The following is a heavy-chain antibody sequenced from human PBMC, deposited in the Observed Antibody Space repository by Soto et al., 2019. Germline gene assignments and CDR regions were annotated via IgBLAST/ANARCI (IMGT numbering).Heavy chain of an antibody. J-gene: IGHJ5*02. D-gene: IGHD2-2*01. V-gene: IGHV4-4*07. CDR1: VDSFSNYY. Sequence: SETLSVTCTFSVDSFSNYYCNWVRKSAGKGLEWIGRSYPTGSTTYNPSLKSRLTMSVDTSKNQFPLRLTSMTAADTAVYYRATGRSEAVTGAMDTWGQGTLVTVSS. CDR2: SYPTGST. CDR3: ATGRSEAVTGAMDT.